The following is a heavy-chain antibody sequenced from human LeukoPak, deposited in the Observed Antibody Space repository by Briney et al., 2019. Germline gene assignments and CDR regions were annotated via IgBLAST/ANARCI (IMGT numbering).Heavy chain of an antibody. J-gene: IGHJ4*02. D-gene: IGHD6-19*01. V-gene: IGHV3-73*01. CDR2: IRSKANSYAT. CDR3: IKAVAPDY. CDR1: GFTFSGSA. Sequence: GGSLRLFCAASGFTFSGSAMHWVRQASGKGLEWVGRIRSKANSYATAYAASVKGRFTISRDDSKNTAYLQMNSLKTEDTAVYYCIKAVAPDYWGQGTLVTVSS.